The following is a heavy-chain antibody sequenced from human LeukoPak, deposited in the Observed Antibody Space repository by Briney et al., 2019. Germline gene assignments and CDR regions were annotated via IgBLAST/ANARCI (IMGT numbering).Heavy chain of an antibody. CDR2: ISYDGSNK. D-gene: IGHD6-13*01. CDR1: GFTFSSYA. CDR3: ARDGGRSWYESYFDY. V-gene: IGHV3-30-3*01. Sequence: GGSQRLSCAASGFTFSSYAMHWVRQAPGKGLEWVAVISYDGSNKYYADSVKGRFTISRDNSKNTLYLQMNSLRAEDTTVYYCARDGGRSWYESYFDYWGQGTLVTVSS. J-gene: IGHJ4*02.